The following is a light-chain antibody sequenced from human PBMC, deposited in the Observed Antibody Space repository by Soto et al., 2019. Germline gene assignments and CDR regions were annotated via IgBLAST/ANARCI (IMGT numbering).Light chain of an antibody. CDR2: GAS. J-gene: IGKJ1*01. V-gene: IGKV3-15*01. Sequence: VMTQSRGTLSVSPGERATLSCRASQSVSDNLAWYQQKPGQTHRLLIYGASNLQSGVPSRFSGSGSVTDFTLATTGLQPEDFATYYCLQYYNFSWTFGQGTKVDIK. CDR1: QSVSDN. CDR3: LQYYNFSWT.